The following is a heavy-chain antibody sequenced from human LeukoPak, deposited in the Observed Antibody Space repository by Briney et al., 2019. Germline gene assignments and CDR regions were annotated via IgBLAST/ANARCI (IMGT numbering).Heavy chain of an antibody. D-gene: IGHD6-13*01. CDR1: GYTFTGKY. CDR2: ISAYNGNT. Sequence: GASVKVSCKASGYTFTGKYMHWVRQAPGQGLEWMGWISAYNGNTNYAQKLQGRVTMTTDTSTSTAYMELRSLRSDDTAVYYCARVESAAGFLAEANQIDYWGQGTLVTVSS. V-gene: IGHV1-18*01. CDR3: ARVESAAGFLAEANQIDY. J-gene: IGHJ4*02.